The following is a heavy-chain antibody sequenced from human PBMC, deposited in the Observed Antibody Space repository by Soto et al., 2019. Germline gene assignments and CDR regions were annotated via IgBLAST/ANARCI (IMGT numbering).Heavy chain of an antibody. V-gene: IGHV4-4*07. CDR3: ARGQRFSDWFDP. CDR1: GGTISGYY. CDR2: ICSSGST. Sequence: QVQLQESGPGLVKPSETLSLNCTVTGGTISGYYWTWIRQSAGGGLEWIGRICSSGSTNYNPSLKSRVTISLDTSMNHFSLRLSSVTAADTAVYYCARGQRFSDWFDPWGQGTLVTVSS. J-gene: IGHJ5*02. D-gene: IGHD3-3*01.